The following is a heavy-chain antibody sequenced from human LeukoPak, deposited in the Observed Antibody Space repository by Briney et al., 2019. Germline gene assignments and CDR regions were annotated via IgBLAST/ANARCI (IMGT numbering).Heavy chain of an antibody. Sequence: SETLSLTCTVSGDSISSGGYYWSWIRQYPGKGLQWIGYIYYSGSTNYNPSLKSRVTISVDRSKNQFSLKLSSVTAADTAVYYCAREVTPGSFDYWGQGTLVTVSS. J-gene: IGHJ4*02. V-gene: IGHV4-31*03. CDR2: IYYSGST. CDR1: GDSISSGGYY. CDR3: AREVTPGSFDY. D-gene: IGHD2-21*02.